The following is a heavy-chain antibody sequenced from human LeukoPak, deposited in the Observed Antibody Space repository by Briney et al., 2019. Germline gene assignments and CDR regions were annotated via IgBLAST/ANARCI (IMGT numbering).Heavy chain of an antibody. D-gene: IGHD2-21*02. Sequence: ASVKVSCKASGYTFTSYGISWVRQAPGQGLEWMGWISAYNGNTNYAQKLQGRVTMTTDTSTSTAYMELRSLRSDDTAVYYCARDTYCGGDCYLANWFDPWGQGTLVTVSS. CDR1: GYTFTSYG. J-gene: IGHJ5*02. CDR3: ARDTYCGGDCYLANWFDP. V-gene: IGHV1-18*01. CDR2: ISAYNGNT.